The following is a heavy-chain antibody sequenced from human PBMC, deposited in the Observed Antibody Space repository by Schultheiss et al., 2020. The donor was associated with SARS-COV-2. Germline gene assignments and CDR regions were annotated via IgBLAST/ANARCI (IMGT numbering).Heavy chain of an antibody. V-gene: IGHV4-34*01. CDR3: ARGGYNWNDIAAWFDP. Sequence: GSLRLSCAVYGGSFSGYYWSWIRQPPGKGLEWIGEINHSGSTNYNPSLKSRVTISVDTSKNQFSLKLSSVTAADTAVYYCARGGYNWNDIAAWFDPWGQGTLVTVSS. J-gene: IGHJ5*02. CDR1: GGSFSGYY. D-gene: IGHD1-20*01. CDR2: INHSGST.